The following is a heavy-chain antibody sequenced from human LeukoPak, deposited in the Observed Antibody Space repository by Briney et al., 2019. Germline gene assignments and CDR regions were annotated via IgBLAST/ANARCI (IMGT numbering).Heavy chain of an antibody. V-gene: IGHV3-23*01. D-gene: IGHD5-24*01. CDR1: GFTFTSYA. J-gene: IGHJ4*02. Sequence: PGGSLRLSCVTSGFTFTSYAPRWVRQAPGKGLEWVSLVSASGGSRYYGDSVKGRFTVSRDNSKNLVCLEMNSLRAGDTAVYYCAKGGEDSGYNSHFDSWGQGTLVIVSS. CDR3: AKGGEDSGYNSHFDS. CDR2: VSASGGSR.